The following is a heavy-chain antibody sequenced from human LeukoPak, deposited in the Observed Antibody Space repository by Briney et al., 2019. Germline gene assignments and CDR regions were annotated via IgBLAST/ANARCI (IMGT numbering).Heavy chain of an antibody. Sequence: GGSLRLSCAASGFTFSDYYMSWVRQAPGKGLEWVSAISGSGGSTYYADSVKGRFTISRDNSKNTLYLQMNSLRAEDTAVYYCAKEHYYDSIANWGQGTLVTVSS. V-gene: IGHV3-23*01. CDR1: GFTFSDYY. J-gene: IGHJ4*02. D-gene: IGHD3-22*01. CDR2: ISGSGGST. CDR3: AKEHYYDSIAN.